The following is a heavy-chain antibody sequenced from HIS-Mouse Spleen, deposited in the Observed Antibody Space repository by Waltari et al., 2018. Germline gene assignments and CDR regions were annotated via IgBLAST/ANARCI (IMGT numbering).Heavy chain of an antibody. CDR1: GYTFTGYY. CDR3: ARALGYYFDY. J-gene: IGHJ4*02. Sequence: QVQLVQSGAEAKKPGASVKVSCKASGYTFTGYYMHWVRQAPGQGLEWMGWINPTSGGTNYAQKFRGRVTRTRDTSISTAYMELSRLRSDDTAVYYCARALGYYFDYWGQGTLVTVSS. CDR2: INPTSGGT. D-gene: IGHD7-27*01. V-gene: IGHV1-2*02.